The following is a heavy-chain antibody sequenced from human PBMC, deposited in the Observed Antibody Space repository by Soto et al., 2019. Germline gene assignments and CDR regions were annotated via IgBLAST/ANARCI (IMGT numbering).Heavy chain of an antibody. D-gene: IGHD2-15*01. CDR1: EFTFSNYA. Sequence: GGSLRLSCAASEFTFSNYAMSWVRQAPGKGLEWVSAISGSGGSTYYADSVKGRFTISRDNSKNTLYLQMNSLRAEDTAVYYCAIELGYCSGGNCYMEGAFDIWGQGTMATVSS. J-gene: IGHJ3*02. V-gene: IGHV3-23*01. CDR2: ISGSGGST. CDR3: AIELGYCSGGNCYMEGAFDI.